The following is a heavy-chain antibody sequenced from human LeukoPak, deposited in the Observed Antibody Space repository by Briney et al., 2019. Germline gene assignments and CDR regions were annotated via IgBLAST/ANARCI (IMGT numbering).Heavy chain of an antibody. Sequence: GGSLRLSCAASGFTFSRYGMHWARQAPGKGLEWVAFIRYDGSNKYYADSVKGRFTISRDNSKNTLYLQMNSLRAEDTAVYYCAKDLSTVTTGPFDYWGQGTLVTVSS. CDR1: GFTFSRYG. D-gene: IGHD4-11*01. CDR2: IRYDGSNK. V-gene: IGHV3-30*02. J-gene: IGHJ4*02. CDR3: AKDLSTVTTGPFDY.